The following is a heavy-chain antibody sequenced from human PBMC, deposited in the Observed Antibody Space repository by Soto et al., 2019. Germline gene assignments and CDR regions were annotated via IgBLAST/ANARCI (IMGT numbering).Heavy chain of an antibody. CDR3: ARPEGYGSGSYYFDS. CDR2: VYVTGTGT. CDR1: GYPFTTYH. D-gene: IGHD3-10*01. J-gene: IGHJ4*02. Sequence: ASVKVSCKASGYPFTTYHLHWVRQAPGKGLEWMGIVYVTGTGTRPAQKFQGRLTMTRDRSTSTVYMELSSLRSEDTAVYYCARPEGYGSGSYYFDSWGQGTLVTVSS. V-gene: IGHV1-46*01.